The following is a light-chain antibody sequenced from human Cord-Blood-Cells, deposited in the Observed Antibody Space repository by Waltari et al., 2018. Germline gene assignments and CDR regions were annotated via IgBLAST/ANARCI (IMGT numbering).Light chain of an antibody. CDR2: GNS. V-gene: IGLV1-40*01. CDR3: QSYDSSLSGSV. Sequence: QSVLTQPPSVSGAPGQRVTISCTGSSSNIGAGYDVHWYQQLPGTAPKLLIYGNSNRPSWVLDRFSGSKSGTSASLAITGLQAEDEADYYCQSYDSSLSGSVFGGGTKLTVL. CDR1: SSNIGAGYD. J-gene: IGLJ3*02.